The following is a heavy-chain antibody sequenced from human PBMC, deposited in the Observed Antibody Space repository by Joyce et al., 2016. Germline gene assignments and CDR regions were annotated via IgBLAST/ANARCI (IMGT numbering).Heavy chain of an antibody. CDR1: GFTFSSYS. V-gene: IGHV3-21*01. D-gene: IGHD3-16*01. Sequence: AASGFTFSSYSMSWLRQAPGKGLEWVTSLLSSSSYIKYTDSVKCQFTISRDNAKNALYLQINSLRVEDTAVYYCARSSYTNSIFDYWGQGTLVTVSS. CDR3: ARSSYTNSIFDY. J-gene: IGHJ4*02. CDR2: LLSSSSYI.